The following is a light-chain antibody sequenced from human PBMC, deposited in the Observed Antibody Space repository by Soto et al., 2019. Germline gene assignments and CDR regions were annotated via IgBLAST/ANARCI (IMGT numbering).Light chain of an antibody. CDR1: QSVSSSY. CDR2: GAS. J-gene: IGKJ1*01. Sequence: EIVLTKSPGTLSLSPGERATLSCRASQSVSSSYLAWYQQKPGQAPRLLLYGASSRATVIPDRFSGSGSGTDFTLTISRLEPEDFAVYYGQQYGSSPWTFGQGTKVEIK. V-gene: IGKV3-20*01. CDR3: QQYGSSPWT.